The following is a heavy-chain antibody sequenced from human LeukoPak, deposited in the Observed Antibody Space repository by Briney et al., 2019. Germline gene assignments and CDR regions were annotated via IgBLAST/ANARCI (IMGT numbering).Heavy chain of an antibody. D-gene: IGHD2-8*02. CDR1: GFTFSTFA. CDR2: IFPSGGEI. CDR3: ATYRQVLLPFES. J-gene: IGHJ4*02. Sequence: GGSLRLSCAASGFTFSTFALIWVRQPPGKGLEWVSSIFPSGGEIHYADSVRGRFTISRDNSKSTLSLQMNSLRAEDTAIYYCATYRQVLLPFESWGQGTLVTVSA. V-gene: IGHV3-23*01.